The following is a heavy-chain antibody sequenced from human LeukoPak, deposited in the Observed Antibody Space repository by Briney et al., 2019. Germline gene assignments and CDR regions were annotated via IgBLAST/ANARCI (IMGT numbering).Heavy chain of an antibody. CDR3: AKDLHSSSWYNYFQH. Sequence: GGSLRLSCAASGFTFSNYAMSWVRQAPGKGLEWVSAISDSGGSTYYADSVTSRFTISRDNSKNTLYLQMNSLRAEDTAVYYCAKDLHSSSWYNYFQHWGQGTLVTVSS. CDR1: GFTFSNYA. J-gene: IGHJ1*01. D-gene: IGHD6-13*01. V-gene: IGHV3-23*01. CDR2: ISDSGGST.